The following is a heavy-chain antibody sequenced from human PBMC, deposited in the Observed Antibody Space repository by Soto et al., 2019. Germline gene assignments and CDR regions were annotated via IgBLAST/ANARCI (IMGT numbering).Heavy chain of an antibody. V-gene: IGHV3-30-3*01. Sequence: GGSLRLSCAASGFTFSSYAMHWVRQAPGKGLEWVAVISYDGSNKYYADSVKGRFTISRDNSKNTLYLQMNSLRAEDTAVYYCARDCYYDSSGYCPDFDYWGQGTLVTVSS. CDR1: GFTFSSYA. CDR3: ARDCYYDSSGYCPDFDY. J-gene: IGHJ4*02. D-gene: IGHD3-22*01. CDR2: ISYDGSNK.